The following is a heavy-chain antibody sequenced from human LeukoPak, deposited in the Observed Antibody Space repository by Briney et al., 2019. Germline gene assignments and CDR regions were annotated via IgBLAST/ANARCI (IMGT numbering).Heavy chain of an antibody. J-gene: IGHJ4*02. CDR3: ATAFAGNLVDD. CDR2: FALEDGEK. Sequence: WASVKVSCKVSGYTLSDLSMHWLRQAPGKGLEWMGSFALEDGEKVYAQKFQGRVTMTEDTSTDTAYMELSSLRSEDTAVYYCATAFAGNLVDDWGQGTLVTVSS. D-gene: IGHD1-14*01. V-gene: IGHV1-24*01. CDR1: GYTLSDLS.